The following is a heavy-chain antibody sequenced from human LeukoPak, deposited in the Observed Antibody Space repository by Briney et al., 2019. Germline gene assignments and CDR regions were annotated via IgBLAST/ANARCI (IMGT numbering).Heavy chain of an antibody. Sequence: GGSLRLSCAVSGFTSSGDWMHWVRQAPGKGLVWVSRPKNDGSSTSYADSVKGRFTISRDNAKNTLYLQMNSLRAEDTAVYYCARELPRIGGQTDASDIWGQGTMVTVS. D-gene: IGHD3-16*01. V-gene: IGHV3-74*01. CDR2: PKNDGSST. CDR3: ARELPRIGGQTDASDI. CDR1: GFTSSGDW. J-gene: IGHJ3*02.